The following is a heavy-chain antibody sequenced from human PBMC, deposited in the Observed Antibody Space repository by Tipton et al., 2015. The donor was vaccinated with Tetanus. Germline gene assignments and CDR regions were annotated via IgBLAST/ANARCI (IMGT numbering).Heavy chain of an antibody. Sequence: TLSLTCTVSGSSISRSGHYWTWIRQPPGKEPEWVGYVYHSGATNYHPSLKSLLAFSADTSKNQFSLNLRSVITADTAVYYCARANNDYPKKGPFDYWGQGILVIVSS. D-gene: IGHD5-12*01. V-gene: IGHV4-61*08. CDR2: VYHSGAT. CDR1: GSSISRSGHY. CDR3: ARANNDYPKKGPFDY. J-gene: IGHJ4*02.